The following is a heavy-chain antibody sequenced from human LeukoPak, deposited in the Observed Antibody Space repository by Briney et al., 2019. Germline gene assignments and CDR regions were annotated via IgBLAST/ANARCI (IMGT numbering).Heavy chain of an antibody. D-gene: IGHD3-10*01. CDR2: ISSSSSYI. CDR3: ARDRVPRSGNYEFDY. V-gene: IGHV3-21*01. CDR1: GFTFSSYA. Sequence: GGSLRLSCAASGFTFSSYAMSWVRQAPGKGLEWVSSISSSSSYIYYADSVKGRFTISRDNAKNSLYLQMNSLRAEDTAVYYYARDRVPRSGNYEFDYWGQGTLVTVSS. J-gene: IGHJ4*02.